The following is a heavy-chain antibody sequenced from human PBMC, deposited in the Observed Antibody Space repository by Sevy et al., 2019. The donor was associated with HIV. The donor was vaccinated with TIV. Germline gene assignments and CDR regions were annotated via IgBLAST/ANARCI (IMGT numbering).Heavy chain of an antibody. CDR1: GFTFSSYN. D-gene: IGHD2-2*01. J-gene: IGHJ6*02. Sequence: GGSLRLSCAASGFTFSSYNMNWVRQAPGKGLEWVSSITASANYIYYADSVKGRFTISRDNAKKSLYLQMNSLRAEDTAVYYCVRDWLPADLYGMDVWGQGTTVTVSS. CDR2: ITASANYI. V-gene: IGHV3-21*01. CDR3: VRDWLPADLYGMDV.